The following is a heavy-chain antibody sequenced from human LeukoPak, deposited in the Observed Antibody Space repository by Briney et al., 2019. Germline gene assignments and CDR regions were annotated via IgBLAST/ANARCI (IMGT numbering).Heavy chain of an antibody. D-gene: IGHD3-10*01. J-gene: IGHJ4*02. Sequence: TGGSLRLSCAASGFTFSSYDMSWVRQAPGKGLVWVSRINSDGSSTSYADSVKGRFTISRDNAKNTLYLQMNSLRAEDTAVYYCARDEEYYGSGSYYGYWGQGTLVTVSS. V-gene: IGHV3-74*01. CDR1: GFTFSSYD. CDR3: ARDEEYYGSGSYYGY. CDR2: INSDGSST.